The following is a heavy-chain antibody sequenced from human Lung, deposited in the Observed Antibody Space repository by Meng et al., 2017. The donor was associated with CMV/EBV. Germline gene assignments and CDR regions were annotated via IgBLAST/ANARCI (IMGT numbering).Heavy chain of an antibody. V-gene: IGHV4-4*02. J-gene: IGHJ4*02. Sequence: VSGVYISTDNWWSWVRQHPGKGLEWIGEIYRSGSTNYSPSLKSRVTISIDRSKNQFSLRLTSVTAADTAVYYCAKEWLDATTGQFDYWGQGTLVTVSS. CDR3: AKEWLDATTGQFDY. CDR1: GVYISTDNW. CDR2: IYRSGST. D-gene: IGHD1-26*01.